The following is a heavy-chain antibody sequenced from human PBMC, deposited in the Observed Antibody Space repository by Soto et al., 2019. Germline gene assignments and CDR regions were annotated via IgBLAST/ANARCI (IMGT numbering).Heavy chain of an antibody. Sequence: SETLSLTCTVSGGSISSYYWSWIRQPPGKGLEWIGYIYYSGSTNYNPSLKSRVTMSVDTSKNHFSLNLSSVTAADMAVYYCAREGSYSAYNFAHGIQLWSFDFWGQGALVTVSS. J-gene: IGHJ4*02. CDR2: IYYSGST. V-gene: IGHV4-59*12. D-gene: IGHD5-12*01. CDR3: AREGSYSAYNFAHGIQLWSFDF. CDR1: GGSISSYY.